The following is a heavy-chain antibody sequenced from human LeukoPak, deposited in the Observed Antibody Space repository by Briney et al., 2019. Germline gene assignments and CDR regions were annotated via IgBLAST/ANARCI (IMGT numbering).Heavy chain of an antibody. D-gene: IGHD2-15*01. Sequence: SVKVSCKASGGTFSSYAISWVRQAPGQGLEWMGRIIPIFGIANYAQKFQGRVTITADKSTSTAYMELSSLRSEDTAVYYCAREGALVVVAATSWKLNWFDPWGQGTLVTVSS. CDR1: GGTFSSYA. J-gene: IGHJ5*02. CDR3: AREGALVVVAATSWKLNWFDP. CDR2: IIPIFGIA. V-gene: IGHV1-69*04.